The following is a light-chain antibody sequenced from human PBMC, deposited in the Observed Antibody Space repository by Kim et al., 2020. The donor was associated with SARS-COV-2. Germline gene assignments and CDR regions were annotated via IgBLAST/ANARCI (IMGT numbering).Light chain of an antibody. CDR2: DAS. V-gene: IGKV1-5*01. Sequence: DIQMTQSPSTLSASVGDRVTITCRASQSVSSWLAWYQQKPGKAPKLLIYDASSRESGVPSRFSGSGSGTEFTLTINSLQPDDFAVYYCQQYNTYPRTFGQGTKVDIK. CDR3: QQYNTYPRT. CDR1: QSVSSW. J-gene: IGKJ1*01.